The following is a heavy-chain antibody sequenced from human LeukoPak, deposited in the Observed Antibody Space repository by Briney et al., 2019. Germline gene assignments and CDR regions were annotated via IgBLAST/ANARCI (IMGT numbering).Heavy chain of an antibody. CDR1: GGSISSGGYY. D-gene: IGHD3-22*01. CDR3: ARERGDYYDSSGYPNWFDP. CDR2: IYYSGST. V-gene: IGHV4-31*03. Sequence: SQTLSLTCTVSGGSISSGGYYWSWIRQHPGKGLEWIGYIYYSGSTYYNPSLKSRVTISVDTSKNQFSLKLSSVTAADTAVYYCARERGDYYDSSGYPNWFDPWAREPWSPSPQ. J-gene: IGHJ5*02.